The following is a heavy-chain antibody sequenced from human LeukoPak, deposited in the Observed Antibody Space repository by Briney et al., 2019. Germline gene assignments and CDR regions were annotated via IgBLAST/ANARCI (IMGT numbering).Heavy chain of an antibody. CDR1: AGSISGYY. CDR3: ARDAHGGNSWGWFDP. J-gene: IGHJ5*02. CDR2: IYFTGFT. D-gene: IGHD4-23*01. Sequence: SETLSLTCSVSAGSISGYYWSWLWQSPGKGLEWIGYIYFTGFTHYNPSLKSRVTMSVDTSKSQFSLRLNSVTAADTAVYYCARDAHGGNSWGWFDPWGQGTLVTVSS. V-gene: IGHV4-59*01.